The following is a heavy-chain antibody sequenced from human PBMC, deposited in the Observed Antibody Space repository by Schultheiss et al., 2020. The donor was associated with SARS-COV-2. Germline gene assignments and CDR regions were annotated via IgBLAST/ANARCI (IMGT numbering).Heavy chain of an antibody. CDR1: GFTFSYYY. CDR2: ISSSSSTI. CDR3: ATDRVGPTTDFDH. J-gene: IGHJ4*02. D-gene: IGHD1-26*01. V-gene: IGHV3-11*04. Sequence: GGSLRLSCAASGFTFSYYYMSGVRQAPGKGLEWVSYISSSSSTIYYADSVKGRFTISRDNAKNSLYLQMNSLRAEDTAVYFCATDRVGPTTDFDHWGQGTLVTVSS.